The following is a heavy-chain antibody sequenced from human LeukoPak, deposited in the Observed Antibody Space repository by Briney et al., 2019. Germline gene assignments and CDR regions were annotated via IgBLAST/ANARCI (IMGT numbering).Heavy chain of an antibody. CDR2: IIPIFGIA. Sequence: ASVKVSCKASGGTFSSYAISWVRQAPGQGLEWMGGIIPIFGIANYAQKFQGRVTITADESTSTAYMELSSLRAEDTAVYYCARDRSSYQLLHTDYYYGMDVWGQGTTVTVSS. CDR1: GGTFSSYA. V-gene: IGHV1-69*13. D-gene: IGHD2-2*01. J-gene: IGHJ6*02. CDR3: ARDRSSYQLLHTDYYYGMDV.